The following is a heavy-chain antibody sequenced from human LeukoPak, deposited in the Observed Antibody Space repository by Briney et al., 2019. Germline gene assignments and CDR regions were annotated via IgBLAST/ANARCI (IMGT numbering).Heavy chain of an antibody. J-gene: IGHJ4*02. CDR3: ARLAPMEWELPRSFDY. Sequence: SETLSLTCAVYGGSFSGYYWSWIRQPPGKGLEWIGEINHSGSTNYNPSLKSRVTISVDTSKNQFSLKLSSVTAADTAVYYCARLAPMEWELPRSFDYWGQGTLVTVSS. D-gene: IGHD1-26*01. CDR2: INHSGST. CDR1: GGSFSGYY. V-gene: IGHV4-34*01.